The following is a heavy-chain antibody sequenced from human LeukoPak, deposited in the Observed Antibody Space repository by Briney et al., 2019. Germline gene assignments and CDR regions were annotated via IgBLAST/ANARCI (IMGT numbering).Heavy chain of an antibody. CDR1: GGSISSYY. CDR3: ARHPGGSSSWYGWFDP. D-gene: IGHD6-13*01. CDR2: IYTSGST. V-gene: IGHV4-4*07. Sequence: SETLSLTCTVSGGSISSYYRSWIRQPAGKGLEWIGRIYTSGSTNYNPSLKSRVTISVDTSKNQFSLKLSSVTAADTAVYYCARHPGGSSSWYGWFDPWGQGTLVTVSS. J-gene: IGHJ5*02.